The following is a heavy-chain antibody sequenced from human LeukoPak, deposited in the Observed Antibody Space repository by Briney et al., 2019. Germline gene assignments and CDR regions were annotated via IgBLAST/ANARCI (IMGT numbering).Heavy chain of an antibody. CDR3: ARGDYDFWSGLNWFDP. CDR1: GYTFTGYY. J-gene: IGHJ5*02. CDR2: INPNSGGT. V-gene: IGHV1-2*02. D-gene: IGHD3-3*01. Sequence: ASVKVSCKASGYTFTGYYMHWVRQAPGQGLEWMGWINPNSGGTNCAQKFQGRVTMTRDTSISTAYMELSRLRSDDTAVYYCARGDYDFWSGLNWFDPWGQGTLVTVSS.